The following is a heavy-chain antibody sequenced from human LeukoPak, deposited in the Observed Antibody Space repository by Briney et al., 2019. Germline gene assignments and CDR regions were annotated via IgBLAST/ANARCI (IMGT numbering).Heavy chain of an antibody. J-gene: IGHJ6*02. Sequence: GGSLRLSCSASGFTFSTYWMSWVRQAPGKGLEWVANMRRDGNEIYYLDSVRGRFTISRDNSRNTLYLQMNSLRIEDTAVYYCAREFAGPRRGYAMDVWGQGTTVTVSS. CDR3: AREFAGPRRGYAMDV. V-gene: IGHV3-7*01. CDR1: GFTFSTYW. CDR2: MRRDGNEI. D-gene: IGHD3-10*01.